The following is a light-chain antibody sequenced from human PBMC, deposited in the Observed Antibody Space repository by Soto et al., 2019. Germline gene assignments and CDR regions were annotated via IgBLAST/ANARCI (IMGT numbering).Light chain of an antibody. CDR1: QSVTYN. Sequence: ETTLTQSPATLSASPGERVTLSCRATQSVTYNLAWYQQKPGQATRLLIYGASTRPAGVPARFSGRGSGTEFTLTLTSLQSEDFAVYYCQQYNDWLWTFGQGTKVDXK. CDR2: GAS. V-gene: IGKV3-15*01. CDR3: QQYNDWLWT. J-gene: IGKJ1*01.